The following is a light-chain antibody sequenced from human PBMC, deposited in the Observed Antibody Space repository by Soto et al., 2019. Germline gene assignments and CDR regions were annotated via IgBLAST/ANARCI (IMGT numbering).Light chain of an antibody. J-gene: IGKJ5*01. CDR1: PSIRTS. Sequence: EVVFSQSPATLSFSPGERATLSCSASPSIRTSLAWYQQKPGQAPRLVIFDASNRANGVPARFGGSGSGTDFTLTINSLEPEDFAVYYCQQSNVWPPINFGQGTRLEIK. CDR2: DAS. V-gene: IGKV3-11*01. CDR3: QQSNVWPPIN.